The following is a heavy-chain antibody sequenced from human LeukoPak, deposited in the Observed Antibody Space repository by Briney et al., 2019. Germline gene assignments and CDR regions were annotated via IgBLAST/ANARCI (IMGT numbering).Heavy chain of an antibody. Sequence: PGGSLRLSCTASGFTFSSCAMSWVRQAPGKGLEWVSAISAGGGGTDYADSVKGRFTISRDNSKNTLYLQMHSLRAEDTAVYYCAKVLAPRSLDYWGQGTLVTVSS. CDR3: AKVLAPRSLDY. V-gene: IGHV3-23*01. J-gene: IGHJ4*02. CDR2: ISAGGGGT. D-gene: IGHD3-3*02. CDR1: GFTFSSCA.